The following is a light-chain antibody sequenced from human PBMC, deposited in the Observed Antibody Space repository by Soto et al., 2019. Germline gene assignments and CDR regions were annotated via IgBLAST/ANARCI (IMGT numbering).Light chain of an antibody. Sequence: QSVLTQSPSASGTPGQRVTISCSGSSSNIGTNSVNWYQQVPGTAPKLLIHSNNQRPSGVPDRCSGSKSGTSASLAISGLQSEDEADYYCAAWDDSLNAGVFGGGTKVTVL. J-gene: IGLJ3*02. V-gene: IGLV1-44*01. CDR1: SSNIGTNS. CDR2: SNN. CDR3: AAWDDSLNAGV.